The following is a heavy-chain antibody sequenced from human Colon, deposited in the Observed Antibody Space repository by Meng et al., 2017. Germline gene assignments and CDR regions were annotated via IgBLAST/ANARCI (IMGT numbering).Heavy chain of an antibody. D-gene: IGHD2-2*01. CDR2: FIPLIDVT. V-gene: IGHV1-69*08. J-gene: IGHJ4*02. Sequence: QVQLVQSGAEVKRPGSSVKVSCQASGGTFSSYTISWVRQAPGQGLEWMGRFIPLIDVTNYAPKFQGRVTITADKSSRTSYMELSSLRSEDTAVYYCATEEAVIVVPVAVRPTYFDYWGQGTLVTVSS. CDR3: ATEEAVIVVPVAVRPTYFDY. CDR1: GGTFSSYT.